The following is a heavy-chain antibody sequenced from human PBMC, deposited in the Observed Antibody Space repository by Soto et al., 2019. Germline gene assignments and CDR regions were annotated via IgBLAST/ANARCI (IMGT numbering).Heavy chain of an antibody. CDR3: AKRGGYDFWSGYYRDY. V-gene: IGHV3-23*01. Sequence: EVQLLESGGGLVQPGGSLRLSCAASGFTFSSYAMSWVRQAPGKGLEWVSAISGSGGSTYYADSVKGRFTISRDNSKNTLYLKMNSLRAEDTAVYYCAKRGGYDFWSGYYRDYWGQGTLVTVSS. D-gene: IGHD3-3*01. CDR2: ISGSGGST. J-gene: IGHJ4*02. CDR1: GFTFSSYA.